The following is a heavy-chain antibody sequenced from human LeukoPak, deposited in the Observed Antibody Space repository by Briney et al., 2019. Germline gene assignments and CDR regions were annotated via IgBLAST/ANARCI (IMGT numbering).Heavy chain of an antibody. CDR1: GYSFTSHW. J-gene: IGHJ5*02. CDR3: ARGAHITMVRTNWFDP. V-gene: IGHV5-51*01. Sequence: GESLKISCKGSGYSFTSHWIAWVRQMPGKGLEWMGIIYPGDSDTRYSPSFQGQVTISADKSISTAYLQWSSLKASDTAMYYCARGAHITMVRTNWFDPWGQGTLVTVSS. CDR2: IYPGDSDT. D-gene: IGHD3-10*01.